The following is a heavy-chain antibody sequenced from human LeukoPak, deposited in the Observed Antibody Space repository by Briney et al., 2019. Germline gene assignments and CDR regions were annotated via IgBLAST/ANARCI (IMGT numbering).Heavy chain of an antibody. CDR1: GFTLSSYS. Sequence: GGSLRLSCAASGFTLSSYSMHWVRQAPGKGLEWVATSSSSGTYIYYADSVKGRFTISRDNAKNSLYLQMSGLTAEDTAVYYCARKPSEYNYSQGSYMDVWGKGTTVTVSS. J-gene: IGHJ6*03. CDR3: ARKPSEYNYSQGSYMDV. V-gene: IGHV3-21*01. D-gene: IGHD5-18*01. CDR2: SSSSGTYI.